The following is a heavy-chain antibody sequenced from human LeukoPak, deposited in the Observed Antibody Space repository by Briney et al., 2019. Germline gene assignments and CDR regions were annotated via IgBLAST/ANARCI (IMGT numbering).Heavy chain of an antibody. V-gene: IGHV3-66*04. CDR1: GFTFSNYA. Sequence: GGSLRLSCAASGFTFSNYAMNWVRQAPGKGLECVAIIYRDGNTNYAESVKGRFTISRDNSKNTPYLQMNSLRAEDMAVYYCARQGMDVWGQGTTVTVSS. CDR2: IYRDGNT. CDR3: ARQGMDV. J-gene: IGHJ6*02.